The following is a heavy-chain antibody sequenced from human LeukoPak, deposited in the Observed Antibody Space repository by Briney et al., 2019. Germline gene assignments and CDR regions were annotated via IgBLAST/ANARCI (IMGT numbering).Heavy chain of an antibody. D-gene: IGHD4-17*01. CDR1: GFTFSSYD. CDR2: FNSAGDT. Sequence: GGSLRLSCAASGFTFSSYDMHWVRQAPGKGLEWVSTFNSAGDTYYLDSVKGRFTVSRENAKSSFYLHMNSLRAGDMALYYCARGRDGDYQDDAFDIWGQGTMVTVSS. V-gene: IGHV3-13*01. J-gene: IGHJ3*02. CDR3: ARGRDGDYQDDAFDI.